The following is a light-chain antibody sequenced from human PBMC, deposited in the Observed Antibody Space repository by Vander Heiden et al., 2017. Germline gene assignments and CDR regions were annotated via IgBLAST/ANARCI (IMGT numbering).Light chain of an antibody. V-gene: IGKV1-33*01. CDR1: QDINNF. J-gene: IGKJ2*01. CDR2: DAS. Sequence: DIQMTQSPSSLSASVGDRVTITCQTNQDINNFLNWYQQKPGKAPKLLIYDASTLDTGVPSRFSGSGSGTHFTFTISSLQPEDFATYYCQHYDNLPSYTFGQGTKLDFK. CDR3: QHYDNLPSYT.